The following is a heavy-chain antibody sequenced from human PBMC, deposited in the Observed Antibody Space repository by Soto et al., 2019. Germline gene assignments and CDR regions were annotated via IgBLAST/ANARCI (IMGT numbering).Heavy chain of an antibody. Sequence: QVHLQQWGAGLLKPSETLSLTCAVNGGAFNGYYWTWIRQPPGKGLQWIGEITHSGTVDYNPSLKSRATFSIDTSKTPYPLTASSVTAAATAVYHCARAGAALVRGSIGGFDYWGQGTLVTVSS. CDR2: ITHSGTV. CDR1: GGAFNGYY. J-gene: IGHJ4*02. V-gene: IGHV4-34*01. D-gene: IGHD3-10*01. CDR3: ARAGAALVRGSIGGFDY.